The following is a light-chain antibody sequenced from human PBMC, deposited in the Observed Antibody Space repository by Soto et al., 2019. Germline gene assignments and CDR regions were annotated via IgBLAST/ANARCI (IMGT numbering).Light chain of an antibody. CDR3: QQYDNPPLT. CDR2: DAS. J-gene: IGKJ4*01. CDR1: QGINNY. V-gene: IGKV1-33*01. Sequence: DIQMTQSPSSLSASLGDRVTITCQASQGINNYLNWYQQKPGKAPKLLIYDASNLETGVPSRFSGSGSGSDFIFTISGLKPEDIASYYCQQYDNPPLTFCEGTKGEFK.